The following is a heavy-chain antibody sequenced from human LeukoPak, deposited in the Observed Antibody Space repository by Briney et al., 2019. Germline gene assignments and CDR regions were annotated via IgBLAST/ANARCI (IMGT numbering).Heavy chain of an antibody. V-gene: IGHV1-8*01. CDR3: ARGQRVVARGSWVY. Sequence: ASVKVSCKSSVYTFTSYDINWVRQATGQGLEWVGWMNPNSGNTGYAQKFQGRVTMTRNTSISTAYMELSSLRSEDTAVYYCARGQRVVARGSWVYWGQGTLVTVSS. D-gene: IGHD2-15*01. CDR2: MNPNSGNT. J-gene: IGHJ4*02. CDR1: VYTFTSYD.